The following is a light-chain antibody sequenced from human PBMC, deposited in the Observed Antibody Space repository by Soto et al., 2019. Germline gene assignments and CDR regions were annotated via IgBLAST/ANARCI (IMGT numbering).Light chain of an antibody. CDR3: QQYNIWSLYI. CDR1: QSSGSD. V-gene: IGKV3-15*01. CDR2: GAA. Sequence: EIVMTQSPATLSVSPGDRATLSCRASQSSGSDLAWYQLKPGQAPRLLIYGAATRATGIPAKFSGSGSRTEFSLTISSLQSEDSAVYYCQQYNIWSLYIFGHGTKVEIK. J-gene: IGKJ2*01.